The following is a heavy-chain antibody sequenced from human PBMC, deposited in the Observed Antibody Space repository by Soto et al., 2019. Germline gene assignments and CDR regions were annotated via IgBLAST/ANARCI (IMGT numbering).Heavy chain of an antibody. Sequence: RSLTCTVSGGSISSSSYYWGWIRQPPGKGLEWIGSIYYSGSTYYNPSLKSRVTISVDTSKNQCSLKLSSVTAADTAVYYCARLGYCSGYSCYSTYYYGMDVWGQGTTVTVSS. CDR3: ARLGYCSGYSCYSTYYYGMDV. J-gene: IGHJ6*02. D-gene: IGHD2-15*01. V-gene: IGHV4-39*01. CDR2: IYYSGST. CDR1: GGSISSSSYY.